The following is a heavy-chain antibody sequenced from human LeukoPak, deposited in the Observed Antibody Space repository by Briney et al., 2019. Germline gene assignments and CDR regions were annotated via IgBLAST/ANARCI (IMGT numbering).Heavy chain of an antibody. D-gene: IGHD1-14*01. J-gene: IGHJ6*03. CDR3: ARVTADFPYWYYYYMDV. Sequence: PSETLSLTCTVSGGSISSSSYYWSWIRQPPGKGLEWIGYIYYSGSTNYNPSLKSRVTISVDTSKNQFSLKLSSVTAADTAVYYCARVTADFPYWYYYYMDVWGKGTTVTVSS. V-gene: IGHV4-61*01. CDR2: IYYSGST. CDR1: GGSISSSSYY.